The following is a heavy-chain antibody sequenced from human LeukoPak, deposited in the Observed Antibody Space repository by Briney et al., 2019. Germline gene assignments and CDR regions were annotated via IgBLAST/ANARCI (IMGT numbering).Heavy chain of an antibody. V-gene: IGHV1-2*02. D-gene: IGHD6-13*01. J-gene: IGHJ6*03. CDR2: INPDSGGT. Sequence: ASVKVSCKASGYTFIAYYMHWVRQAPGQGLEWMGWINPDSGGTNYAQKFQGRVTMTRDTSISTAYMELSRLRSDDTAVYYCARVAGTDYYYYYMDVWGKGTTVTVSS. CDR1: GYTFIAYY. CDR3: ARVAGTDYYYYYMDV.